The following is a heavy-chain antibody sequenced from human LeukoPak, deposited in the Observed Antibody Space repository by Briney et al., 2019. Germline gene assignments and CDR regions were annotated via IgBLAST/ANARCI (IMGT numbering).Heavy chain of an antibody. D-gene: IGHD3-10*01. CDR1: GGSFSGYY. Sequence: PSETLSLTCAVYGGSFSGYYWSWIRQPPGKGLEWIGEINHSGSTNYNPSLKSRVTISVDTSKNQFSLKLSSVTAADTAVCYCARARGVRGYYFDYWGQGTLVTVSS. J-gene: IGHJ4*02. V-gene: IGHV4-34*01. CDR2: INHSGST. CDR3: ARARGVRGYYFDY.